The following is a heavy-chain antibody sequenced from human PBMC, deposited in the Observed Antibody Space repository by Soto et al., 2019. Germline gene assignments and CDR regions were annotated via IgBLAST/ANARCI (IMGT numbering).Heavy chain of an antibody. CDR2: IYYSGST. J-gene: IGHJ6*03. V-gene: IGHV4-59*01. CDR3: ARGRYVAVANGVDYPYYIHF. CDR1: GGSSSRDY. D-gene: IGHD6-19*01. Sequence: TLSLTCTVSGGSSSRDYWNWIRQPPGKGLEWIGYIYYSGSTNYNSSLKSRVTISLDTSKKQFFMNLSSVTAADTAVYYCARGRYVAVANGVDYPYYIHFWGTATSLTLSS.